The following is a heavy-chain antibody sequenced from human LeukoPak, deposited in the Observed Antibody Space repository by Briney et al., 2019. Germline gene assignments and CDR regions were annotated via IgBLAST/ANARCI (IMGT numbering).Heavy chain of an antibody. V-gene: IGHV1-69*13. CDR3: ARGSSSWYVGWDY. Sequence: SVKVSCKASGGTFSSYAISWVRQAPGQGLEWMGGIIPIFGTANYAQKFQGRVTITADESTSTAYLQWSSLKASDTAMYYCARGSSSWYVGWDYWGQGTLVTVSS. CDR1: GGTFSSYA. D-gene: IGHD6-13*01. J-gene: IGHJ4*02. CDR2: IIPIFGTA.